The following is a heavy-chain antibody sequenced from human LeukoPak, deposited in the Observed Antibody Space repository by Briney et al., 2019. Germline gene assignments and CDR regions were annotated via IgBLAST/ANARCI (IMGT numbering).Heavy chain of an antibody. CDR1: GFTFSSYG. D-gene: IGHD3-10*01. CDR3: ARGTPILNYYSSGRPGRRYYFDY. CDR2: IWYDGSNK. J-gene: IGHJ4*02. V-gene: IGHV3-33*01. Sequence: GRSLRLSCAASGFTFSSYGMHWVRQAPGKGLEWVAVIWYDGSNKYYADSVKGRFTISRDNSKNTLYLQMNSLRAEDTAVYYCARGTPILNYYSSGRPGRRYYFDYWGQGTLVTVSS.